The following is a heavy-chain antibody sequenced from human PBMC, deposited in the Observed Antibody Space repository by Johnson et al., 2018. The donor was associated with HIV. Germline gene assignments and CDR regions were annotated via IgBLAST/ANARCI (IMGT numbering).Heavy chain of an antibody. V-gene: IGHV3-66*01. CDR1: GFTVSNNY. CDR3: ARDTVVTPPHDAFDI. J-gene: IGHJ3*02. D-gene: IGHD4-23*01. CDR2: IYSGGST. Sequence: VQLVESGGGLVQPGGSLRLSCAASGFTVSNNYMSWVRQAPGKGLEWVSVIYSGGSTYYADSVKGRFTISRDNSKNTLYLQMNSLRAEDTAVYYCARDTVVTPPHDAFDIWGQGTMVIVSS.